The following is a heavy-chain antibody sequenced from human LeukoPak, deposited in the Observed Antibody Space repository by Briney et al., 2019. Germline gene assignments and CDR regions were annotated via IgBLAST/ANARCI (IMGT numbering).Heavy chain of an antibody. V-gene: IGHV4-4*02. CDR1: GGSIGSSNW. CDR3: ARDSFLYNWNPLDY. D-gene: IGHD1-1*01. CDR2: IYHSGST. J-gene: IGHJ4*02. Sequence: SGTLSLTCAVSGGSIGSSNWWSWVRQPPGKGLEWIGEIYHSGSTNYNPSLKSRVTISVDKSKNQFSLKLSSVTAADTAVYYCARDSFLYNWNPLDYWGQGTLVTVSS.